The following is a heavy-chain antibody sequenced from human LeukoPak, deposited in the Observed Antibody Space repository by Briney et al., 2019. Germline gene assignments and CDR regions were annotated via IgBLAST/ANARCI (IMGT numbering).Heavy chain of an antibody. J-gene: IGHJ4*02. D-gene: IGHD3-10*01. CDR3: TGGASYYGSTADY. V-gene: IGHV3-49*04. CDR1: GFTFGEYA. CDR2: IRSTTYGETT. Sequence: PGGSLRLSCTTSGFTFGEYAMNWVRQAPGKGLEWVSFIRSTTYGETTDYAASVKGRFTISRDNSKSIAYLQMNSLKTEDTAVYYCTGGASYYGSTADYWGQGTLVTVSS.